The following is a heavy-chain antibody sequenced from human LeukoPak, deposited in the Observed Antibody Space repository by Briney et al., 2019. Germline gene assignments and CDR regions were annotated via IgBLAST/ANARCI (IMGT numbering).Heavy chain of an antibody. CDR2: IHSGGAT. CDR3: ARSRRVGGVIVPFDY. CDR1: GFPVSNNY. Sequence: GGSLRLSCAASGFPVSNNYMSWVRQAPGKGLEWVSVIHSGGATYYADSVKGRFTISRDNSKNTLYLQMNTLRAEDTAAYYCARSRRVGGVIVPFDYWGQGTLVTVSS. D-gene: IGHD3-16*02. J-gene: IGHJ4*02. V-gene: IGHV3-53*01.